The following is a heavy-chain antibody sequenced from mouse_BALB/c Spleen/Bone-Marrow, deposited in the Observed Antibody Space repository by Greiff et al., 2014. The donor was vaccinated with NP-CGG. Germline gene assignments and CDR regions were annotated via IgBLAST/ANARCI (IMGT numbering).Heavy chain of an antibody. CDR3: ERDNDYDYDGAWFAY. CDR1: GFTFSSYG. D-gene: IGHD2-4*01. V-gene: IGHV5-6-3*01. Sequence: VQLKESGGGLVQPGGSLKLSCAASGFTFSSYGMSWVRQTPEKRLELVATINSNGGSTYYPDSVKGRFTISRDNAKNTLYLQLSSLKSQDTAMSCGERDNDYDYDGAWFAYWGQGTLVTVSA. CDR2: INSNGGST. J-gene: IGHJ3*01.